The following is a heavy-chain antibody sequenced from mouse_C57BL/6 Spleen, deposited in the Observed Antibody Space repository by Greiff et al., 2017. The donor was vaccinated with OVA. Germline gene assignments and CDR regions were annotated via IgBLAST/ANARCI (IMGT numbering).Heavy chain of an antibody. CDR2: IYPGSGST. CDR3: ARESTTVGDY. D-gene: IGHD1-1*01. CDR1: GYSFTSYW. V-gene: IGHV1-55*01. J-gene: IGHJ2*01. Sequence: QVQLQQPGAELVKPGASVKMSCKASGYSFTSYWITWVKQRPGQGLEWIGDIYPGSGSTNYNEKFKSKATLTVDTSSSTAYMQLSSLTSEDSGVYYCARESTTVGDYWGKGTTLTVSS.